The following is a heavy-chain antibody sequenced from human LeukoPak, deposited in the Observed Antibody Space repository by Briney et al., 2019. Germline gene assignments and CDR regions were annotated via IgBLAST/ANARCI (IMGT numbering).Heavy chain of an antibody. Sequence: ASVKVSCKASGGTFSSYAISWVRQAPGQGLEWMGRIIPILGIANYAQKFQGRVTITADKSTSTAYMELSSLRSEDTAVYYCARREGGLQRDYYYYGMDVWGQGTTVTVSS. D-gene: IGHD1-1*01. CDR3: ARREGGLQRDYYYYGMDV. V-gene: IGHV1-69*04. CDR2: IIPILGIA. J-gene: IGHJ6*02. CDR1: GGTFSSYA.